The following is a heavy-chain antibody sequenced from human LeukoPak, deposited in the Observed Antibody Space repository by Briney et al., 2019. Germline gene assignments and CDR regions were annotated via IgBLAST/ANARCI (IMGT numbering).Heavy chain of an antibody. CDR2: ISGSGGGS. D-gene: IGHD3-10*01. CDR3: AKRGVVIRVILVGFHEDAYYFDS. CDR1: GVTLSNYG. V-gene: IGHV3-23*01. J-gene: IGHJ4*02. Sequence: PGGSLRLSCAVSGVTLSNYGMTWVRQAPGKGLEWVAGISGSGGGSNYADSVKGRFTISRDNAKNTLYLQMNSLRAEDTAVYFCAKRGVVIRVILVGFHEDAYYFDSWGQGALVTVSS.